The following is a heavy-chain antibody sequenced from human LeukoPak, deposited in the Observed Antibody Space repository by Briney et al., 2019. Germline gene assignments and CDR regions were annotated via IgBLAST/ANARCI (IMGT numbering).Heavy chain of an antibody. CDR3: ASPSSWAAIYYYYMDV. J-gene: IGHJ6*03. CDR1: GYSFTSYW. Sequence: GESLKIPCKGSGYSFTSYWIGWVRQMPGKGLEWRGIIYPGDSDTSYGPSFQGQVTISADKSISTAYLQWSSLRASDTAMYYCASPSSWAAIYYYYMDVWGKGTTVTVS. V-gene: IGHV5-51*01. D-gene: IGHD2-2*01. CDR2: IYPGDSDT.